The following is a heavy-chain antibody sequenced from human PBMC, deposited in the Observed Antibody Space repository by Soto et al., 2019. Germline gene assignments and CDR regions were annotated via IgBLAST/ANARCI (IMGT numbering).Heavy chain of an antibody. CDR3: AHRRGLGATPTPFDY. D-gene: IGHD5-12*01. Sequence: QITLKESGPPLVKPTQTLTLTCTFSGFSLSTSGVGVGWIRQPPGKALEWLALIYWDDDKRYSPSLKSRLTITKYTSKNQVVLTMTHMDPVDTATYYCAHRRGLGATPTPFDYWGQGTLVTVSS. V-gene: IGHV2-5*02. CDR1: GFSLSTSGVG. J-gene: IGHJ4*02. CDR2: IYWDDDK.